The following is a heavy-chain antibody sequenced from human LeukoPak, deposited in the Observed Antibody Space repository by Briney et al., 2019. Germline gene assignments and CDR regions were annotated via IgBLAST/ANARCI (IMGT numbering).Heavy chain of an antibody. J-gene: IGHJ3*02. D-gene: IGHD6-6*01. CDR1: GFTFNSYN. Sequence: AGGSLRLSCAASGFTFNSYNMNWVRQAPGKGLEWVSYISSSSSTIYYADSVKGRFTISRDSAKTSLLLQMNSLRDEDTAVYYCARAYSSSSGRDAFDSWGLGTLVTVSS. CDR3: ARAYSSSSGRDAFDS. CDR2: ISSSSSTI. V-gene: IGHV3-48*02.